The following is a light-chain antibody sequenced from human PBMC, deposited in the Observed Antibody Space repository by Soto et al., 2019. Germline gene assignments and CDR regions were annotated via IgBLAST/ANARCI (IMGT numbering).Light chain of an antibody. V-gene: IGLV1-40*01. CDR2: GNI. Sequence: QSVLTQPPSVSWAPGQRVTISCTGRSSNIGAGYDVHWYQHLPGTAPKLLIYGNINRPSGVPDRFSGSKSGTSASLAITGLQADDEADYYCQSYDSSLSGWVFGGGTKVTVL. CDR3: QSYDSSLSGWV. CDR1: SSNIGAGYD. J-gene: IGLJ3*02.